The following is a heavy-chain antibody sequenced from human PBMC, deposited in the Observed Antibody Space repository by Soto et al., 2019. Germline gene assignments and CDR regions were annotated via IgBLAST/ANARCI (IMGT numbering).Heavy chain of an antibody. D-gene: IGHD6-13*01. CDR3: ARLAAAGTHYFDN. CDR2: ITHSGSII. Sequence: QVQLVESGGGLVKPGGSLRLSCAASGFSFSDYYMSWIRQAPGKGLECVSYITHSGSIIRYADSVKGRFTISRDNTKNSLYLQINRLTAEDTVVYYCARLAAAGTHYFDNWGQGTLVTVSS. J-gene: IGHJ4*02. V-gene: IGHV3-11*01. CDR1: GFSFSDYY.